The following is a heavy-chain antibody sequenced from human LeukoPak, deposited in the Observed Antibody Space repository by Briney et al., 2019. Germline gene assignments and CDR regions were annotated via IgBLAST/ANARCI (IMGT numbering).Heavy chain of an antibody. V-gene: IGHV4-34*01. D-gene: IGHD6-19*01. CDR1: GGSFSGYY. Sequence: PSETLSLTCAVYGGSFSGYYWSWIRQPPGKGLEWIGEINHSGGTNYNPSLKSRVTISVDTSKNQFSLKLSSVTAADTAVYYCARSIAVTVIYWYFDLWGRGTLVTVSS. J-gene: IGHJ2*01. CDR3: ARSIAVTVIYWYFDL. CDR2: INHSGGT.